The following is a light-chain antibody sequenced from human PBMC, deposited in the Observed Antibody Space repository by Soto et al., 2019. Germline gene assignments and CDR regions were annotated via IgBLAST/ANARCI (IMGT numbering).Light chain of an antibody. CDR2: GAS. Sequence: EMVLTQSPGTLPLSPGERATLSCRASQSVFGTYLAWLQQKPGQPPRLLIYGASVRASGTPARFSGSGSATDFFLTISRVQPEDFAVYYCHQYGNSPWTLGQGTKVEI. V-gene: IGKV3-20*01. CDR1: QSVFGTY. J-gene: IGKJ1*01. CDR3: HQYGNSPWT.